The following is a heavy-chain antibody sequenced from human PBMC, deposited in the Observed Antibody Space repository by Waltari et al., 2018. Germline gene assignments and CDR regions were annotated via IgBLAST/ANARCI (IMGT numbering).Heavy chain of an antibody. Sequence: QVQLQESGPGLVKSSETLSLTCTISGGSIRSYYWSWIRQPAGKGREWIGRIYSSGSTNYSPSLDSRVSMSIDTSTNQFSLKLKSVTAADTAIYYCTRERRQLELVASFDVWGHGTKVSVSS. CDR2: IYSSGST. V-gene: IGHV4-4*07. CDR3: TRERRQLELVASFDV. D-gene: IGHD1-1*01. CDR1: GGSIRSYY. J-gene: IGHJ3*01.